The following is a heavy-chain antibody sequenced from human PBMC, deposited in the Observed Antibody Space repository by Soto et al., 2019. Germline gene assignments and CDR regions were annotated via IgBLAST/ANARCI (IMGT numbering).Heavy chain of an antibody. Sequence: SQTLSLTCAISGDSVSSNSAAWNWIRQSPSRGLEWLGRTYYRSKYTSKWSNDYAVSVKSRITINPDTSKNQFSLQLNSVTPEDTAVYYWARGLEDSSGYYFDGWGQGTLVTV. CDR1: GDSVSSNSAA. D-gene: IGHD3-22*01. V-gene: IGHV6-1*01. CDR2: TYYRSKYTSKWSN. CDR3: ARGLEDSSGYYFDG. J-gene: IGHJ4*02.